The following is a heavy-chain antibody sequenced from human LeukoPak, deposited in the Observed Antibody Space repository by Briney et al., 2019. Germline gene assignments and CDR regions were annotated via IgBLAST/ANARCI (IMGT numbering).Heavy chain of an antibody. J-gene: IGHJ4*02. CDR1: GGSVISGSYY. CDR2: VSHSGNT. V-gene: IGHV4-61*01. D-gene: IGHD3-9*01. Sequence: SETLSLTCTVSGGSVISGSYYWSWIRQPPGKELEWIGYVSHSGNTNYNPSLKSRVTISKDTSKNQFSLKLSSVTAADTAVYYCVREHDWGDFDFWGQGTPVTVSS. CDR3: VREHDWGDFDF.